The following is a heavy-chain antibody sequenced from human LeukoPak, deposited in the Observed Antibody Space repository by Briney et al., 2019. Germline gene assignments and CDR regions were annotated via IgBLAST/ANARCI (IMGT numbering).Heavy chain of an antibody. J-gene: IGHJ6*03. CDR1: GGSISSGSYY. V-gene: IGHV4-61*10. CDR2: INHSRST. CDR3: ARGVATPLYYYYYYMDV. Sequence: SETLSLTCTVSGGSISSGSYYWSWIRQPAGKGLEWIGEINHSRSTNYNPSLKSRVTISVDTSKNQFSLKLSSVTAADTAVYYCARGVATPLYYYYYYMDVWGKGTTVTVSS. D-gene: IGHD4-23*01.